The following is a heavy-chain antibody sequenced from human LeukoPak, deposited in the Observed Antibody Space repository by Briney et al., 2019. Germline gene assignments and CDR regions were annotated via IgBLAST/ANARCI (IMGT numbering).Heavy chain of an antibody. CDR3: ARAPIVVVPATGYYYYYGMDV. D-gene: IGHD2-2*01. CDR1: GFTSSSYS. Sequence: GGPLRLSCAASGFTSSSYSMNWVRQAPGKGLEWVSSISSSSSYIYYADSVKGRFTISRDNAKNSLYLQMNSLRAEDAAVYYCARAPIVVVPATGYYYYYGMDVWGQGTTVTVSS. V-gene: IGHV3-21*01. J-gene: IGHJ6*02. CDR2: ISSSSSYI.